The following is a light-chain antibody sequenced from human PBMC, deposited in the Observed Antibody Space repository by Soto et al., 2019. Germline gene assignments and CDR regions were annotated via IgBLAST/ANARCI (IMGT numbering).Light chain of an antibody. CDR2: DTS. V-gene: IGKV3-11*01. CDR1: QSVSSH. Sequence: PGERATLSCRASQSVSSHLTWYQQKPGQAPRLLIYDTSNRATGIPARFSGSGSGTDFTLTISSLEPEDFAVYYCQQRTNWRLSFGGGTKEDIK. CDR3: QQRTNWRLS. J-gene: IGKJ4*01.